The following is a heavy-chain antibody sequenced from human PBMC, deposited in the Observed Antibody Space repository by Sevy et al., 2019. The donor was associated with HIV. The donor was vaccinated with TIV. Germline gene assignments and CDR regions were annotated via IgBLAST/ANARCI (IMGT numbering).Heavy chain of an antibody. J-gene: IGHJ4*02. CDR3: ARAVFASTSGC. Sequence: GGSLRLSCAASGFTFSSYSMNWVRQAPGKGLEWVSSISSGSSFIYYADSVKGRFTISRDNDRNSLYLQMTSLRAEDTATYYCARAVFASTSGCWGQGTLVTVSS. V-gene: IGHV3-21*01. CDR1: GFTFSSYS. CDR2: ISSGSSFI. D-gene: IGHD6-6*01.